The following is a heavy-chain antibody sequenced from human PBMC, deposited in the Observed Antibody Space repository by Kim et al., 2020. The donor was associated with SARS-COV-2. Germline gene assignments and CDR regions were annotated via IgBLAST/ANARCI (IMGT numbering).Heavy chain of an antibody. CDR3: ATAAGDAFGI. Sequence: SETLSLTCTVSGGSISSEDYYWSWIRQPPGKGLEWIGYTSHSGSTYYNPSLKSRITISTDTSKNHFSLTLTSVTTADTAVYYCATAAGDAFGIWGQGTMVTVSS. J-gene: IGHJ3*02. V-gene: IGHV4-30-4*01. CDR2: TSHSGST. D-gene: IGHD6-13*01. CDR1: GGSISSEDYY.